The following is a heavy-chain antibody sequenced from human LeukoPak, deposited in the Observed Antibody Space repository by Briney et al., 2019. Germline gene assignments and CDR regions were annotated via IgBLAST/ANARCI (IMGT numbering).Heavy chain of an antibody. CDR3: ARTQYYYDSSGYSLYYYYYYMDV. D-gene: IGHD3-22*01. Sequence: ASVKVSCKASGYTFTSYGISWVRQAPGQGLEWMGWISAYNGNTNYAQKLQGRVTMTTDTSTSTAYMELRSLRSDDTAVYYCARTQYYYDSSGYSLYYYYYYMDVWGEGTTVTVSS. CDR1: GYTFTSYG. J-gene: IGHJ6*03. V-gene: IGHV1-18*01. CDR2: ISAYNGNT.